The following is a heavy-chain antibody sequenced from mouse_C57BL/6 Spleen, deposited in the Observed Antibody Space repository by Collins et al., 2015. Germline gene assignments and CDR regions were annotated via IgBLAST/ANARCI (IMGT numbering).Heavy chain of an antibody. V-gene: IGHV5-9*02. CDR3: ARHDFAY. J-gene: IGHJ3*01. CDR1: GFAFSSYD. CDR2: ISSGGSYT. Sequence: EVKLVESGGGLVKPGGSLKLSCAASGFAFSSYDMSWVRQTPEKRLEWVATISSGGSYTYYPDSVKGRFTISRDNARNTLYLQMSGLRSEDTALYYCARHDFAYWGQGTLVTVSA.